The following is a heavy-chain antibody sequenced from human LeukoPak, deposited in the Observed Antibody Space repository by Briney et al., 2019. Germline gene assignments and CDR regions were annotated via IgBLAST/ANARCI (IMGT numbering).Heavy chain of an antibody. CDR1: GYTFTGYY. CDR2: INPNSGGT. CDR3: ARGYYDFWSGYYTNFDY. Sequence: ASVKVSXKASGYTFTGYYMHWVRQAPGQGLEWMGRINPNSGGTNYAQKFQGRVTMTRDTSISTAYMELSRLRSDDTAVCYCARGYYDFWSGYYTNFDYWGQGTLVTVSS. D-gene: IGHD3-3*01. J-gene: IGHJ4*02. V-gene: IGHV1-2*06.